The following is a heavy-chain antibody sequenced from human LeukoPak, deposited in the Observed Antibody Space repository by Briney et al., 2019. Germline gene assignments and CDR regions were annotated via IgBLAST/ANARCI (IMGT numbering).Heavy chain of an antibody. V-gene: IGHV3-23*01. CDR2: ISGSGGST. J-gene: IGHJ1*01. CDR1: GFTFSSYA. D-gene: IGHD6-13*01. Sequence: GGSLRLSCAASGFTFSSYAMSWVRQAPGKGLEWVSAISGSGGSTYYADSVKGRFTISRDNSKNTLYLQMNSLRAEDTAVYYCAIDSSSRYWGFQHWGQGTLVTVSS. CDR3: AIDSSSRYWGFQH.